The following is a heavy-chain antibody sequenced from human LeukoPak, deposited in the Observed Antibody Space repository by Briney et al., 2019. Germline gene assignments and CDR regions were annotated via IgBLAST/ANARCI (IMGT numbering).Heavy chain of an antibody. J-gene: IGHJ3*01. D-gene: IGHD3-22*01. CDR2: ISDSGGST. CDR1: GFTFSSFA. Sequence: GGSLRLSCAASGFTFSSFAMSWVRQAPGKGLEWVSAISDSGGSTYYADSVKGRFTISRDDSKNTVYLQMKSLRPEDTAVYYCAREGHTSGYCGTFDVWGQGTTVAVS. CDR3: AREGHTSGYCGTFDV. V-gene: IGHV3-23*01.